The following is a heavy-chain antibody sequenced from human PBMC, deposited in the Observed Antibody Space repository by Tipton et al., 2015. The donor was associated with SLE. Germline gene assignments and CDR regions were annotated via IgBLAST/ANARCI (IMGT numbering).Heavy chain of an antibody. Sequence: TLSLTCAVSGYSISSGYYWGWIRQPPGKGLEWIGGIYHSGSTYYNPSLKSRVTISVDTSKNQFSLKLSSVTAADTAVYYCARHYGSRYFDYWGQGTLVTVSS. D-gene: IGHD1-26*01. J-gene: IGHJ4*02. CDR1: GYSISSGYY. V-gene: IGHV4-38-2*01. CDR3: ARHYGSRYFDY. CDR2: IYHSGST.